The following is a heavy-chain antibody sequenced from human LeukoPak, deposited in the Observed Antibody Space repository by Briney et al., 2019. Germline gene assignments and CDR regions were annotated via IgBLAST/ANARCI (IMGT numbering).Heavy chain of an antibody. J-gene: IGHJ6*02. CDR1: GGTFTSYA. CDR3: ARVQTLVEPPEPYYGMDV. CDR2: IIPIFGTA. V-gene: IGHV1-69*13. D-gene: IGHD1-14*01. Sequence: GASVKVSCKASGGTFTSYAISWVRQAPVQGLEWMGGIIPIFGTANYEEKFQGRVTITADESTSTAYMELSSLRSEDTAVYYCARVQTLVEPPEPYYGMDVWGQGTTVTVSS.